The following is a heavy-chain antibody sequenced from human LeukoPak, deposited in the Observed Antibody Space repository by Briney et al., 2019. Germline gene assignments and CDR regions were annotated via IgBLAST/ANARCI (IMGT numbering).Heavy chain of an antibody. D-gene: IGHD3-16*01. Sequence: PSETLSLTCIVSGYSISSGYYWDWIRQPPGKGLEWIGSIYHSGTTYYNPSLQSRVTISVDTSKNQFSLKLSSVTAADPAVYYCARRDYGYYFDYWGQGTLVTVSS. CDR2: IYHSGTT. J-gene: IGHJ4*02. CDR1: GYSISSGYY. V-gene: IGHV4-38-2*02. CDR3: ARRDYGYYFDY.